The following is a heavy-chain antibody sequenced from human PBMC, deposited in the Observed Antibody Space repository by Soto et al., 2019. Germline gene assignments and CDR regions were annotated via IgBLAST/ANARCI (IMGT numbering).Heavy chain of an antibody. V-gene: IGHV3-30*03. CDR3: DRHSSGWYLDY. Sequence: GGSLRLSCAASGFTFSSYGMHWVRQAPGKGLEWVAVISYDGSNKYYADSVKGRFTISRDNSKNTLYLQMNSLRAEDTAVYYCDRHSSGWYLDYWGQGTLVTVSS. CDR1: GFTFSSYG. J-gene: IGHJ4*02. CDR2: ISYDGSNK. D-gene: IGHD6-19*01.